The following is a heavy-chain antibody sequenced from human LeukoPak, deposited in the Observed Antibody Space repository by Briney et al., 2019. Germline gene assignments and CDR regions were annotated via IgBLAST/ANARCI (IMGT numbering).Heavy chain of an antibody. Sequence: PSETLSLTCAVSGGSIINSSWWSWVRQPPGKGLEWIGEINHSGSTNYNPSLKSRVTISVDTSKNQFSLKLSSVTAADTAVYYCARGFLYYDFWSGYRSYNWFDPWGQGTLVTVSS. CDR2: INHSGST. J-gene: IGHJ5*02. CDR1: GGSIINSSW. V-gene: IGHV4-4*02. D-gene: IGHD3-3*01. CDR3: ARGFLYYDFWSGYRSYNWFDP.